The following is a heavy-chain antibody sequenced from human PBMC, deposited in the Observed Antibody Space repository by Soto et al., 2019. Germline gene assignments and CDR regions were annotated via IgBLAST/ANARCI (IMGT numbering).Heavy chain of an antibody. J-gene: IGHJ4*02. V-gene: IGHV3-73*01. Sequence: GGSLRLSCAASGFTFSNAWMNWVRQAPGKGLEWVGRIRSKANSYATEYPASVKGRFTISRDDSKNTAYLQMNSLKAEDTAVYYCATHTRDGYNDEYYFDYWGRGTLVTVSS. CDR2: IRSKANSYAT. CDR3: ATHTRDGYNDEYYFDY. D-gene: IGHD2-21*01. CDR1: GFTFSNAW.